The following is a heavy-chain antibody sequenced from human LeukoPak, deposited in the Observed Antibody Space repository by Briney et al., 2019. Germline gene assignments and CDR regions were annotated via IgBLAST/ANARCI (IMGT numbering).Heavy chain of an antibody. CDR3: ARRAYSSSWYRY. V-gene: IGHV4-39*01. J-gene: IGHJ4*02. CDR1: GGSISSSSYY. D-gene: IGHD6-13*01. CDR2: IYYSGST. Sequence: SETLSLTCTVSGGSISSSSYYWGWIRQPPGKGLEWIGSIYYSGSTYYNPSLKSRVTISVDTSKSQFSLKLSSVTAADTAVYYCARRAYSSSWYRYWGQGTLVTVSS.